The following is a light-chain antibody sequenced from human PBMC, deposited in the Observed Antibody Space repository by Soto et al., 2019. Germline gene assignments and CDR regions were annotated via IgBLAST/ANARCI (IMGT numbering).Light chain of an antibody. CDR2: GAS. J-gene: IGKJ5*01. CDR3: QQYGRAPIT. Sequence: IVLTQSPGTLSLSPGERATRSCRSSQSVSSSYLAWYQQKPGQAPRLXIYGASSRATGIPDRFIGSGSGTDFTLTISRLEPEDFAVYACQQYGRAPITFGQGTRLEIK. V-gene: IGKV3-20*01. CDR1: QSVSSSY.